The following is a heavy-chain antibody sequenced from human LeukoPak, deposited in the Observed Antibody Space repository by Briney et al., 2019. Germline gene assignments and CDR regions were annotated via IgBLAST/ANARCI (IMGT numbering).Heavy chain of an antibody. D-gene: IGHD6-13*01. CDR1: GGSISSSNW. V-gene: IGHV4-4*02. CDR2: IYYSGST. CDR3: ARGGSSSWFAGFFDY. Sequence: PSETLSLTCAVSGGSISSSNWWSWVRQPPGKGLEWIGEIYYSGSTNYNPSLKSRVTISVDKSKNQFSLKLSSVTAADTAVYYCARGGSSSWFAGFFDYWGQGTQVTVSS. J-gene: IGHJ4*02.